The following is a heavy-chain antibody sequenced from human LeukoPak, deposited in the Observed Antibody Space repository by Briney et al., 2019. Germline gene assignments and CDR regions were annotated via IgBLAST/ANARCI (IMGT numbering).Heavy chain of an antibody. CDR3: ARDVVAAPGTWDY. Sequence: SETLSLTCEVSGDSLSSGGYSWSWIRQPPGKGLEWIGYIRYSGSTYYNPSLKSRLTMSVEASKTQFSLRLSSVTAADTAVHYCARDVVAAPGTWDYWGQGTLVTVSS. V-gene: IGHV4-30-4*07. D-gene: IGHD6-13*01. J-gene: IGHJ4*02. CDR1: GDSLSSGGYS. CDR2: IRYSGST.